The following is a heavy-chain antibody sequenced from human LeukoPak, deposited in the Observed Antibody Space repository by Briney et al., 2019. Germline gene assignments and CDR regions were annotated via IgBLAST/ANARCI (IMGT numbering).Heavy chain of an antibody. Sequence: SETLSLTCTVSGGSISSYYWSWIRQPPGKGLEWIGYIYYSGSTNYNPSLKSRVTISVDTSKNQFSLKLSSVTAADTAVYYCARGDHYGDYVNYFQHWGQGTLVTVSS. V-gene: IGHV4-59*01. CDR3: ARGDHYGDYVNYFQH. J-gene: IGHJ1*01. CDR1: GGSISSYY. D-gene: IGHD4-17*01. CDR2: IYYSGST.